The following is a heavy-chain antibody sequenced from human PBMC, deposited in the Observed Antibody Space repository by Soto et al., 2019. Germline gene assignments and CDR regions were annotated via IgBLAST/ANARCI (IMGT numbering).Heavy chain of an antibody. V-gene: IGHV3-23*01. CDR2: ISGSGDTT. CDR3: AGSRLFVVVPAAPDS. Sequence: EAQVLESGGGLVQPGGSLRLSCAASEFTFSSFAMNWVRQAPGKGLEWVSGISGSGDTTYYADSVKGRFTISSDNSKNTLYLQMNSLRSEDTPVYYCAGSRLFVVVPAAPDSWGQGTLVTVSS. CDR1: EFTFSSFA. J-gene: IGHJ4*02. D-gene: IGHD2-2*01.